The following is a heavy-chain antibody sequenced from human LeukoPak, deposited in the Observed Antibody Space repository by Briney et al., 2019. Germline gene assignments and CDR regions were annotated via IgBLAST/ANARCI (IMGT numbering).Heavy chain of an antibody. D-gene: IGHD1-26*01. CDR3: ARLYSGSSHFDY. J-gene: IGHJ4*02. CDR2: INPNSGGT. CDR1: GYTFTSYD. V-gene: IGHV1-2*04. Sequence: ASVKVSCKASGYTFTSYDINWVRQAPGQGLEWMGWINPNSGGTNYAQKFQGWVTMTRDTSISTAYMELSRLRSDDTAVYYCARLYSGSSHFDYWGQGTLATVSS.